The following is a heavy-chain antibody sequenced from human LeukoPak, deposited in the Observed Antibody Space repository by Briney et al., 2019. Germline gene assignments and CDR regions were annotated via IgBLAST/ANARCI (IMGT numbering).Heavy chain of an antibody. D-gene: IGHD3-10*01. V-gene: IGHV3-9*01. Sequence: GGSLRLSCAASGFTFDDYAMHWVRQAPGKGLEWVSGINWNSGSIGYADSVKGRFTISRDNAKNSLYLQMNSLRAEDTALYYCAKDDVHNMIRGVNGPFDYWGQGTLVTVSS. CDR2: INWNSGSI. CDR1: GFTFDDYA. J-gene: IGHJ4*02. CDR3: AKDDVHNMIRGVNGPFDY.